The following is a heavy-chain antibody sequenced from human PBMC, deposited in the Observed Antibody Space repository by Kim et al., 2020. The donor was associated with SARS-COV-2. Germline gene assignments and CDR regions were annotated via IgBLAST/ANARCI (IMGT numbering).Heavy chain of an antibody. V-gene: IGHV4-59*13. CDR1: GGSISSYY. CDR2: IYYSGST. Sequence: SETLSLTCTVSGGSISSYYWSWIRQPPGKGLEGIGYIYYSGSTNYNPSLKSRVTLSVDTSKNKFSLKLSSVTAADPAGYYCASGPGDGRGYSGYSFDYWG. D-gene: IGHD3-22*01. J-gene: IGHJ4*01. CDR3: ASGPGDGRGYSGYSFDY.